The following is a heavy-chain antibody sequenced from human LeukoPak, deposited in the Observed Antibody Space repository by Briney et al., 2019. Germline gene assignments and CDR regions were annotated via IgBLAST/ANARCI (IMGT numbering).Heavy chain of an antibody. V-gene: IGHV4-39*07. CDR3: ARIPRVVPATYYMDV. J-gene: IGHJ6*03. CDR1: GGSISSSSYY. CDR2: IYHRGSI. D-gene: IGHD2-2*01. Sequence: SETLSLTCTVSGGSISSSSYYWGWIRQPPGKGLEWIGIIYHRGSIYYNPSLKSRVTLSVDTSKNHFSLKLSSVTAADTAVYYCARIPRVVPATYYMDVWGKGTTVTVSS.